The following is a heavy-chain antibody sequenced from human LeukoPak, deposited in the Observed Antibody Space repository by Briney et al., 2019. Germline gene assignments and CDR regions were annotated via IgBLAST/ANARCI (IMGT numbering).Heavy chain of an antibody. Sequence: ASVKVSCKASGYTFTDYYMHWLRQAPGQGLEWMGWMHPNNGGTNYAQKFQGRVTMTRDTSISTAYMDLSSLRSDDTAVYYCARHTTIFGVAIIDIWGQGTMVTVSS. J-gene: IGHJ3*02. V-gene: IGHV1-2*02. CDR2: MHPNNGGT. CDR3: ARHTTIFGVAIIDI. CDR1: GYTFTDYY. D-gene: IGHD3-3*01.